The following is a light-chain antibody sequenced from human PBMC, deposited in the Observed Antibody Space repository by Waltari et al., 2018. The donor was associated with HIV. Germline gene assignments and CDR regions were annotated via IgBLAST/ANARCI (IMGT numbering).Light chain of an antibody. CDR1: QSVSC. V-gene: IGKV3-11*01. CDR3: QRRGNWPIT. Sequence: IVLTQSPATLSLSPGERATLSCRASQSVSCLAWYQQKPGQAPRLLIYHASNRAAGIPARFSGSGSGTDFTLTTSSLEPEDFAVYYCQRRGNWPITFGQGTRLEIK. J-gene: IGKJ5*01. CDR2: HAS.